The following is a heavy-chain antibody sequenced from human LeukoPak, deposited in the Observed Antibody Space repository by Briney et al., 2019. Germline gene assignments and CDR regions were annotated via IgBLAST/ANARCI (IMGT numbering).Heavy chain of an antibody. Sequence: GGSLRLSCAASGFTFSSYEMNWVRQAPGKGLEWVSYISSSGSTIYYADSVKGRFTISRDNAKNSLYLQMNSLRAEDTAVYYCAREVVVAAFFDYWGQGTLATVSS. J-gene: IGHJ4*02. CDR3: AREVVVAAFFDY. D-gene: IGHD2-15*01. CDR1: GFTFSSYE. CDR2: ISSSGSTI. V-gene: IGHV3-48*03.